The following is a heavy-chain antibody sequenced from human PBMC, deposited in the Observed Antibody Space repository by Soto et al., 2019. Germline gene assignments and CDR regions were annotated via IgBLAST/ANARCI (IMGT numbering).Heavy chain of an antibody. Sequence: SETLSLTCTVSGYSISSGYYWGWIRQPPGKGLEWIGSIYHSGSTYYNPSLKSRGTISVDTSKNQFSLKLSSVTAADTAVYYCASTLGYCSSTSCYTGWFDPWGQGTLVTVSS. CDR3: ASTLGYCSSTSCYTGWFDP. CDR2: IYHSGST. D-gene: IGHD2-2*02. J-gene: IGHJ5*02. CDR1: GYSISSGYY. V-gene: IGHV4-38-2*02.